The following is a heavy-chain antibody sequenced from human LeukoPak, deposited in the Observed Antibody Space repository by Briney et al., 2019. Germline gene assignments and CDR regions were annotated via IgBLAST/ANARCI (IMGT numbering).Heavy chain of an antibody. CDR3: ARGSWSSSIDY. D-gene: IGHD6-6*01. CDR1: GGSISSGDYY. CDR2: IYYRGST. Sequence: SQTLSLTCTVSGGSISSGDYYWSWIRQPPGKGLEWIGYIYYRGSTYYNPSLKSRLTISVDTSKNQFSLRLSSVTAADTAVYYCARGSWSSSIDYWGQGTLVTVSS. V-gene: IGHV4-30-4*01. J-gene: IGHJ4*02.